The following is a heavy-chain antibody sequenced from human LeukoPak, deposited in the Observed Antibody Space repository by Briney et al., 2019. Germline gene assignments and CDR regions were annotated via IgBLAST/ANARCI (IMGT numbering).Heavy chain of an antibody. CDR2: IYYSGST. Sequence: SGTLSLTCTVSGGSVSSGSYYWSWIRQPPGKGLEWIGYIYYSGSTNYNPSLKSRVTISVDTSKNQFSLKLSSVTAADTAVYYCARVPSYYYGMDVWGQGTTVTVSS. CDR3: ARVPSYYYGMDV. J-gene: IGHJ6*02. CDR1: GGSVSSGSYY. V-gene: IGHV4-61*01.